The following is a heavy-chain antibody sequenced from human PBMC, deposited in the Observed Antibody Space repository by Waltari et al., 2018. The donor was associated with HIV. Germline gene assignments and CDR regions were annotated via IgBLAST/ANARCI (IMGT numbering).Heavy chain of an antibody. CDR1: GFTFPYFG. D-gene: IGHD6-6*01. Sequence: QVQLVESGGGAVQPGTSLTLSCALSGFTFPYFGLPWVRQSPGKGLEWLAVFWSDGVEISYADSVKGRFTISKDSSQKTLYLHLTSLRAEDTALYYCARGYSSSRWIPLYHWGRGTLVTVSS. J-gene: IGHJ4*02. CDR3: ARGYSSSRWIPLYH. CDR2: FWSDGVEI. V-gene: IGHV3-33*01.